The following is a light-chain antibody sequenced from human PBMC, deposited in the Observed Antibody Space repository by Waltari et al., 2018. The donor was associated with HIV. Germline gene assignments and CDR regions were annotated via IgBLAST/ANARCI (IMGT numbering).Light chain of an antibody. CDR1: SSNIGNNY. Sequence: QSVLTQPPSVSAAPGQKVTISCSGSSSNIGNNYVSWYQQFPGTAPKLLIYDNNKRPPGIPDRFSGSKSGTSATLGSTGLQTGDEADYYCGTWDSSLSAGVFGGGTKLTVL. CDR3: GTWDSSLSAGV. CDR2: DNN. V-gene: IGLV1-51*01. J-gene: IGLJ3*02.